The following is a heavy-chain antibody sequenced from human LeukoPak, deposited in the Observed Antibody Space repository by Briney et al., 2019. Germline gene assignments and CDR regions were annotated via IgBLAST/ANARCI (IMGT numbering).Heavy chain of an antibody. Sequence: ASVKVSCKASGYTFTSYGISWVRQAPGQGLEWIGWISAYNGNTNYAQKLQGRVTMTTDTSTSTAYMELRSLRSDDTAVYYCARDWTGTNWFEPWGQGTLVTVSS. V-gene: IGHV1-18*01. CDR2: ISAYNGNT. CDR3: ARDWTGTNWFEP. D-gene: IGHD1-7*01. J-gene: IGHJ5*02. CDR1: GYTFTSYG.